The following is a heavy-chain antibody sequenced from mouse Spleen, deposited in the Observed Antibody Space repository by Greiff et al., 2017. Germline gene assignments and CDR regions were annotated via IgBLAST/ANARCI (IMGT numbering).Heavy chain of an antibody. Sequence: VQLVESGAELVRPGVSVKISCKGSGYTFTDYAMHWVKQSHAKSLEWIGVISTYYGDASYNQKFKGKATMTVDKSSSTAYMELARLTSEDSAIYYCARGITTVVESRYTMDYWGQGTSVTVSS. D-gene: IGHD1-1*01. CDR3: ARGITTVVESRYTMDY. J-gene: IGHJ4*01. CDR1: GYTFTDYA. V-gene: IGHV1S137*01. CDR2: ISTYYGDA.